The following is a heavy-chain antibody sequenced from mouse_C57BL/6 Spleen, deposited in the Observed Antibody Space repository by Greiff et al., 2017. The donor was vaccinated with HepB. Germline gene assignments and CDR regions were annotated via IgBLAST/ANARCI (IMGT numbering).Heavy chain of an antibody. CDR1: GYTFTSYW. Sequence: VQLQQSGAELVKAGASVKMSCKASGYTFTSYWMHWVKQRLGQGLEWFAETNPTNGRTYYNEKFKSKATRTVDKSSSTAYMLLRGPTFEDSAVYYCARIKKIVATYFDYWGQGTTLTVSS. D-gene: IGHD1-1*01. CDR3: ARIKKIVATYFDY. V-gene: IGHV1S81*02. CDR2: TNPTNGRT. J-gene: IGHJ2*01.